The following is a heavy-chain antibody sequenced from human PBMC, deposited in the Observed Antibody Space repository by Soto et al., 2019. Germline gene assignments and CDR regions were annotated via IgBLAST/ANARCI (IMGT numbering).Heavy chain of an antibody. Sequence: GGSLRLSCAASGFSFSSYGMHWVRQAPGKGLEWVAVISYDGSNKYYADSVKGRFTISRDNSKNTLYLQMNSLRAEDTAVYYCAKDHGNLDGIFDYWGQGTLVTVSS. V-gene: IGHV3-30*18. CDR1: GFSFSSYG. CDR2: ISYDGSNK. D-gene: IGHD1-1*01. J-gene: IGHJ4*02. CDR3: AKDHGNLDGIFDY.